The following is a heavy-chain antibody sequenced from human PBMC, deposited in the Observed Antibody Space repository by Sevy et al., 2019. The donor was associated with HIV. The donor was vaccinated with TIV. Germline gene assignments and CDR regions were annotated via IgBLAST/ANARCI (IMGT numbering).Heavy chain of an antibody. J-gene: IGHJ6*02. CDR3: ARDPTQIVVVPAALRDYYYYAMDV. CDR1: GYTFTTYA. CDR2: INTNTGNP. V-gene: IGHV7-4-1*02. Sequence: ASVKVSCKASGYTFTTYAINWVRQAPGQGLEWMGWINTNTGNPTYAQGFTGRVVFSLDTSVSTASLQISSLKTEETAVYFCARDPTQIVVVPAALRDYYYYAMDVWGQGTTVTVSS. D-gene: IGHD2-2*01.